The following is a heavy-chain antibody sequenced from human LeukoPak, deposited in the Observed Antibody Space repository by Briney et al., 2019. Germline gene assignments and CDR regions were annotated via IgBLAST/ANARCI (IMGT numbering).Heavy chain of an antibody. J-gene: IGHJ4*02. CDR1: GFSLSNYG. V-gene: IGHV3-30*02. CDR3: GAMNVGFVGPTTPH. CDR2: IRYDGSSK. Sequence: PGGSLRLSCAASGFSLSNYGMHWVRQAPGKGLEWVSFIRYDGSSKYYADSVKGRFTISRDNSKNTLFLQMNSLRAEDTAVYYCGAMNVGFVGPTTPHWGQGTLVTVSS. D-gene: IGHD1-26*01.